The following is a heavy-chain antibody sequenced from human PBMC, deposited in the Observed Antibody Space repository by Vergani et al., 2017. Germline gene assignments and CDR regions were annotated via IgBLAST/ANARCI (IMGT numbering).Heavy chain of an antibody. CDR3: AGGEMATNY. Sequence: QVQLVESGGGVVQPGRSLRLSCAASGFTFSRYGMHWVRQAPGKGLEWVAVIWYDGSNKYYADSVKGRFTISRDNSKNTLYLQMNSLRAEDTAVYYCAGGEMATNYWGQGTLVTVSS. CDR2: IWYDGSNK. V-gene: IGHV3-33*01. J-gene: IGHJ4*02. D-gene: IGHD5-24*01. CDR1: GFTFSRYG.